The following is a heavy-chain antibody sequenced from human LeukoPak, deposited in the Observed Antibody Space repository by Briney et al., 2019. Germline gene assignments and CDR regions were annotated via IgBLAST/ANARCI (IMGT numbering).Heavy chain of an antibody. D-gene: IGHD1-26*01. J-gene: IGHJ5*02. Sequence: SVKVSCKASGGTFSSYAISWVRQAPGQGLEWMGGIIPIFGTANYAQKFQGRVAITADESTSTAYMELSSLRSEDTAVYYCARDSFPDEWELLGGWFDPWGQGTLVTVSS. CDR2: IIPIFGTA. CDR1: GGTFSSYA. CDR3: ARDSFPDEWELLGGWFDP. V-gene: IGHV1-69*13.